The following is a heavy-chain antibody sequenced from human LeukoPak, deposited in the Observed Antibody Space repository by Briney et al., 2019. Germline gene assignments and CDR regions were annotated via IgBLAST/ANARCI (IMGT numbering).Heavy chain of an antibody. CDR2: FDPEDGET. Sequence: ASVKVSCKVSGYTLTELSMHWVRQAPGKGLEWMGDFDPEDGETIYAQKFQGRVTMTEDTSTDTAYMELSSLRSEDTAVYYCATDNPLLVGATYFNYWGQGTLVTVSS. CDR3: ATDNPLLVGATYFNY. V-gene: IGHV1-24*01. J-gene: IGHJ4*02. CDR1: GYTLTELS. D-gene: IGHD1-26*01.